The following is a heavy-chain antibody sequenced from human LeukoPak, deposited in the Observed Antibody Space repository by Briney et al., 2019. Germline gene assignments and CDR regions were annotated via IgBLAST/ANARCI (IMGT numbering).Heavy chain of an antibody. CDR3: ARGYCSSTSCYSYYYYYMDV. CDR1: GFTFSSYS. D-gene: IGHD2-2*01. V-gene: IGHV3-21*01. Sequence: GGSLRLSCAASGFTFSSYSMNWVRQAPGKGLEWVSSISSSSSYIYYADSVKGRFTISRDNAKNSLYLQMNSLRAEDTAVYYCARGYCSSTSCYSYYYYYMDVWGKGTMVTVSS. CDR2: ISSSSSYI. J-gene: IGHJ6*03.